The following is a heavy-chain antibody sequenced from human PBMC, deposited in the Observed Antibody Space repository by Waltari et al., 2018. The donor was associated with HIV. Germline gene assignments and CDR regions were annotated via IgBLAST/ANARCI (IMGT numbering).Heavy chain of an antibody. J-gene: IGHJ4*02. CDR2: INPKRGGA. Sequence: QVQLVQSGAEVKKPGASVRVSCKASGYTFSGYYMHWVRLAPGRGLEWMGWINPKRGGANYAQNLQGRVTMTRDTSINTAYMELSRLTSDDTAVYYCARDGPTHIVVVTAPADYWGQGTLVTVSS. CDR3: ARDGPTHIVVVTAPADY. V-gene: IGHV1-2*02. D-gene: IGHD2-21*02. CDR1: GYTFSGYY.